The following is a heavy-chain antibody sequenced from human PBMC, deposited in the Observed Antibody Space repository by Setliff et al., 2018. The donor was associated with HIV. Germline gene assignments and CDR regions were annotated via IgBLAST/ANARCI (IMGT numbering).Heavy chain of an antibody. Sequence: YTFTAYYIHWVRQAPGQGLEWMGWINSNNGGTRYAQNFQGRVTMTRDTSITTAYMELSRLISDDTAVYYCARGGWSGGGPLHYSYYYLDVWGQGTAVTVSS. J-gene: IGHJ6*02. CDR3: ARGGWSGGGPLHYSYYYLDV. CDR1: YTFTAYY. D-gene: IGHD2-15*01. V-gene: IGHV1-2*02. CDR2: INSNNGGT.